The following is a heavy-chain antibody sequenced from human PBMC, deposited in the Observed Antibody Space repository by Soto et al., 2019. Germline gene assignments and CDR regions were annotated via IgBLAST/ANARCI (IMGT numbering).Heavy chain of an antibody. J-gene: IGHJ6*02. V-gene: IGHV1-69*13. Sequence: WASVKVSCKASGGTFSSYTISWVRQAPGQGLEWMGGIIPIFGTANYAQKFQGRVTITADESTSTAYMELSSLRSEDTAVYYCARAPTEDGFIQRWAMRYYYYDCMDVGGQGTTVTVSS. CDR2: IIPIFGTA. CDR3: ARAPTEDGFIQRWAMRYYYYDCMDV. CDR1: GGTFSSYT. D-gene: IGHD5-18*01.